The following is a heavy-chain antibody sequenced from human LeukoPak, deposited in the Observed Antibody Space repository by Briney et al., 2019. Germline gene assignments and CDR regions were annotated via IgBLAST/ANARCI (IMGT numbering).Heavy chain of an antibody. CDR2: ISYDGSNK. J-gene: IGHJ5*01. CDR3: ASHRGDHAPGYLDS. V-gene: IGHV3-30*03. D-gene: IGHD5-12*01. CDR1: GLTFRSYG. Sequence: GGSLRLSCGVSGLTFRSYGMHWVRQAPGKGLEWVAIISYDGSNKYYADSVKGRFTISKDHSHNTLYLQMNRLRAEATPVYFRASHRGDHAPGYLDSWGPRTLVTVSS.